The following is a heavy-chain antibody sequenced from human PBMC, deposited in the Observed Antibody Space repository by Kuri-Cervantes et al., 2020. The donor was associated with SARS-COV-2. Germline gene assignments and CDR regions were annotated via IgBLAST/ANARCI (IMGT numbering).Heavy chain of an antibody. D-gene: IGHD6-19*01. CDR3: ARQYLAVAPNAFDI. V-gene: IGHV4-38-2*01. J-gene: IGHJ3*02. Sequence: SETLSLTCAVSGYSISSGYYWGWTRQPPGKGLEWIGSIYYSGSTYYNPSLKSRVTISVDTSKNQFSLKLSSVTAADTAVYYCARQYLAVAPNAFDIWGQGTMVTVSS. CDR2: IYYSGST. CDR1: GYSISSGYY.